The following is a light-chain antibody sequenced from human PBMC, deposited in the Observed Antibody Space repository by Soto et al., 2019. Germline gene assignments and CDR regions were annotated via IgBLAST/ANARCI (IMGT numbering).Light chain of an antibody. CDR3: QQYNNWPLT. CDR2: DAS. V-gene: IGKV3-20*01. J-gene: IGKJ5*01. CDR1: QTVRNNY. Sequence: EFVLTQSPGTLSLSPGERATLSCRASQTVRNNYLAWYQQKPGQAPRLLIYDASSRATGIPDRFSGSGSGTEFTLTISSLQSEDFAVYYCQQYNNWPLTFGQGTRLEIK.